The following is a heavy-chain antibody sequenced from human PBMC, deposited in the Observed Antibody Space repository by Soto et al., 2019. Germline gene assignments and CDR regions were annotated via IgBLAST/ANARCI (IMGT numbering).Heavy chain of an antibody. CDR2: INHSGST. Sequence: QVQLQQWGAGLLKPSETLSLTCAVYGGSFSGYYWSWIRQPPGKGLEWIGEINHSGSTNYNPSLKSRVTISVDTSKNQFSLKLSSVTAADTAVYYCARVSGYYDYIWGSYRTPGWFDPWGQGTLDTVSS. CDR3: ARVSGYYDYIWGSYRTPGWFDP. J-gene: IGHJ5*02. D-gene: IGHD3-16*02. V-gene: IGHV4-34*01. CDR1: GGSFSGYY.